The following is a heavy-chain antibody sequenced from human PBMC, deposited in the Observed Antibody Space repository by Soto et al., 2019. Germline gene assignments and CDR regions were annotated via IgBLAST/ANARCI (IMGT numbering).Heavy chain of an antibody. CDR1: GYIFTDYA. V-gene: IGHV1-3*04. J-gene: IGHJ4*02. CDR2: INTGTDKT. D-gene: IGHD3-16*01. Sequence: QVQLVQSGAEVKKLGASVRVSCKASGYIFTDYAIHWVRQAPGQRLEWMGWINTGTDKTEYSQTFQGRVTFTRDTSANTAYMELSSLRSEDTAVYYCARDRSWGVTNWGQGTLVTVSS. CDR3: ARDRSWGVTN.